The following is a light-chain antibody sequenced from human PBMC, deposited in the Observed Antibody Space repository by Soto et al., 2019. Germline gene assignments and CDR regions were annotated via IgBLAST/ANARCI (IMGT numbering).Light chain of an antibody. Sequence: DIQMTQSPSTLSASVGDRVTITCRASQSISSWLAWYQQKPGKAPKVLISDASSLESGVPSRFSGSGSGTEFTLTISSLQPDDFATYYCLQYDSYWTFGQGTKVEIK. V-gene: IGKV1-5*01. CDR2: DAS. CDR1: QSISSW. J-gene: IGKJ1*01. CDR3: LQYDSYWT.